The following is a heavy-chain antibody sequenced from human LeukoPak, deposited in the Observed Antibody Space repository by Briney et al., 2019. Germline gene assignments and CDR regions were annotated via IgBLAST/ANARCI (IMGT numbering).Heavy chain of an antibody. J-gene: IGHJ4*02. V-gene: IGHV4-61*01. CDR2: IYYSGST. D-gene: IGHD5-18*01. CDR3: ARIGVQLWAAFDY. CDR1: GGSVSSGSYY. Sequence: SETLSLTCTVSGGSVSSGSYYWSWIRQPPGKGLKWVGYIYYSGSTNYNPSLKSRVTISVDTSKNQFSLKLSSVTAADTAVYYCARIGVQLWAAFDYWGQGTLVTVSS.